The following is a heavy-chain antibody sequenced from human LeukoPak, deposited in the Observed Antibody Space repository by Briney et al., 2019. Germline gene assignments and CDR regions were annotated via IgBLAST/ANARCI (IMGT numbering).Heavy chain of an antibody. D-gene: IGHD3-3*01. V-gene: IGHV4-59*01. J-gene: IGHJ6*03. CDR1: GGSISSYY. CDR2: IYYSGST. CDR3: ARVGYDFWSGYYKFYYYYYMDV. Sequence: SETLSLTCTVSGGSISSYYWSWIRQPPGKGLEWIGYIYYSGSTNYNPSLMSRVTISVDTSTNQFSLKLSSVTAADTAVYYCARVGYDFWSGYYKFYYYYYMDVWGKGTTVTVSS.